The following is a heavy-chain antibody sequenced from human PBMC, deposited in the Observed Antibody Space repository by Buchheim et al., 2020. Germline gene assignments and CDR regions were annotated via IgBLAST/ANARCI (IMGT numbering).Heavy chain of an antibody. V-gene: IGHV4-39*01. CDR1: GGSISSSSYY. CDR2: IYYSGST. CDR3: ARQSLKDYGDTFSYYYGMDV. D-gene: IGHD4-17*01. Sequence: QLQLQESGPGLVKPSETLSLTCTVSGGSISSSSYYWGWIRQPPGKGLEWIGSIYYSGSTYYNPSLKSRVTISVATSKNQFSLKLSSVTAADTAVYYCARQSLKDYGDTFSYYYGMDVWGQGTT. J-gene: IGHJ6*02.